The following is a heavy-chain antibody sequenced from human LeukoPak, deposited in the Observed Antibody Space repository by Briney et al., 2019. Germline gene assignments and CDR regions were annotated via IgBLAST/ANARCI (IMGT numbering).Heavy chain of an antibody. V-gene: IGHV1-18*01. CDR1: VYTFTNFG. D-gene: IGHD5/OR15-5a*01. Sequence: GASVNVSCKASVYTFTNFGISWVRQAPGHGLEWMGWISAYNGNTNYAQKLQGRVTMTTDTSTSTAYMELRSLRSDDTAVYYCARDYGALRRFDYWGQGTLVTVSS. J-gene: IGHJ4*02. CDR3: ARDYGALRRFDY. CDR2: ISAYNGNT.